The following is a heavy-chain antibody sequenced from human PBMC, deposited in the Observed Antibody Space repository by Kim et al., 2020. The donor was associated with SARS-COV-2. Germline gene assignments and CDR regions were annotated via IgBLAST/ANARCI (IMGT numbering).Heavy chain of an antibody. CDR1: GFTFSDAW. D-gene: IGHD3-16*01. V-gene: IGHV3-15*01. CDR3: TTIKATWGY. CDR2: IKSKTDGGTT. J-gene: IGHJ4*02. Sequence: GGSLRLSCAPSGFTFSDAWMSWVRQAPGKGLEWVGRIKSKTDGGTTDYAAPVKGRFTISRDESKDTLYLQMNSLRAEDTAVYYCTTIKATWGYWGQGTLVTVSP.